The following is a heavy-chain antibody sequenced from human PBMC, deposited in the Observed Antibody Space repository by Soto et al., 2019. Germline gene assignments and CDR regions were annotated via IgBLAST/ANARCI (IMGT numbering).Heavy chain of an antibody. CDR3: ARGRENYDSSGYNYYYYGMDV. Sequence: PSETLSLTCAVYGGSFSGYYWSWIRQPPGKGLEWIGEINHSGSTNYNPSLKSRVTISVDTSKNQFSLKLSSVTAVDTAVYYCARGRENYDSSGYNYYYYGMDVWGQGTTVTVSS. D-gene: IGHD3-22*01. CDR2: INHSGST. V-gene: IGHV4-34*01. J-gene: IGHJ6*02. CDR1: GGSFSGYY.